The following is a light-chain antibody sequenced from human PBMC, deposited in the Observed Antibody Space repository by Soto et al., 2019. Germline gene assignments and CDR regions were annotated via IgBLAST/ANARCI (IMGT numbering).Light chain of an antibody. CDR1: QDISNY. CDR2: DAS. J-gene: IGKJ5*01. Sequence: DIQMTQSPSSLSASVGDRVTITCQASQDISNYLNRYQQKPGKAPKLLIYDASNLETGVPSRFSGSGSGTDFTFTISSLQPEDIATYYCQQYDNLPPTCGQGTRLEIK. V-gene: IGKV1-33*01. CDR3: QQYDNLPPT.